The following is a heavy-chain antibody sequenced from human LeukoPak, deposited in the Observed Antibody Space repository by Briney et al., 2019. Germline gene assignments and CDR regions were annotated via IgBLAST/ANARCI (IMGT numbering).Heavy chain of an antibody. CDR3: ARGYGSGSYLGFDY. D-gene: IGHD3-10*01. J-gene: IGHJ4*02. CDR1: GGSISIYY. CDR2: IYYSGST. V-gene: IGHV4-59*01. Sequence: PSETLSLTCTVSGGSISIYYWSWIRQPPGKGLEWIGYIYYSGSTNYNPSLKSRVTISVDTSKNQFSLKLSSVTAADTAVYYCARGYGSGSYLGFDYWGQGTLVTVSS.